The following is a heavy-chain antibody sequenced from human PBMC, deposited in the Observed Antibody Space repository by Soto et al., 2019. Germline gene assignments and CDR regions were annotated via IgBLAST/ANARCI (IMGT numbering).Heavy chain of an antibody. J-gene: IGHJ3*01. CDR1: GFTFDDYA. Sequence: QLVESGGGLVQPGRSLRLSCAASGFTFDDYAMHWVRQAPGKGLEWVSGISWSGDNMAYADSVKGRFITSRYNVKNSLYLQMNSLRVEDTALYHCVKVSYSSLTTLGSAFDVWCQGTMVTVS. V-gene: IGHV3-9*01. CDR3: VKVSYSSLTTLGSAFDV. D-gene: IGHD4-4*01. CDR2: ISWSGDNM.